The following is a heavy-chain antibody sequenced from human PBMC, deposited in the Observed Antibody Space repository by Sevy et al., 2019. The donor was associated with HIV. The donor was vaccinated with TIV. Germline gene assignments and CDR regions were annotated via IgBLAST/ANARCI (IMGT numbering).Heavy chain of an antibody. CDR2: LSGSGGTT. V-gene: IGHV3-23*01. CDR3: ATRTTDSSISWVFDV. Sequence: GGSLRLSCAASGFTFFSHVMSWVRQAPGKGLEWVSGLSGSGGTTYYADSVKGRFSISRDNSKNKLYLQMSSLRIEDTAVYYCATRTTDSSISWVFDVWGQGTMVTVSS. J-gene: IGHJ3*01. CDR1: GFTFFSHV. D-gene: IGHD6-13*01.